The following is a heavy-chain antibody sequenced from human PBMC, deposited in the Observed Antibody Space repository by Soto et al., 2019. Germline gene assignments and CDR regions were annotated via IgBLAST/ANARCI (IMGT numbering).Heavy chain of an antibody. CDR1: GFTFSNYV. J-gene: IGHJ4*02. V-gene: IGHV3-23*01. CDR3: AKGPLGSGDDLAY. CDR2: ISASGGST. D-gene: IGHD5-12*01. Sequence: EVQLLDSGGGLVQPGGSLRLSCAASGFTFSNYVMNWVRQAPGKGLDWVSAISASGGSTYYADSVKGRFTISRDNSKNTLYLQMSSLRAEDTAVYYCAKGPLGSGDDLAYWGQGTRFTVSS.